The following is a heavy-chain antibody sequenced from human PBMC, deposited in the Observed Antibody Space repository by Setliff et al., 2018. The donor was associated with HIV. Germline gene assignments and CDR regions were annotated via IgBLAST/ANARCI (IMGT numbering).Heavy chain of an antibody. D-gene: IGHD2-2*01. CDR1: GGSFSGYY. CDR2: INHSGTT. V-gene: IGHV4-34*01. CDR3: VTSSSWSSRLNF. J-gene: IGHJ4*02. Sequence: PSETLSLTCAVYGGSFSGYYWSWIRQPPGKGLEWIGEINHSGTTNYNTSLNSRVIISVDTSKNQFSLRLNSVTAADTAVYYCVTSSSWSSRLNFWGPGMLVTVSS.